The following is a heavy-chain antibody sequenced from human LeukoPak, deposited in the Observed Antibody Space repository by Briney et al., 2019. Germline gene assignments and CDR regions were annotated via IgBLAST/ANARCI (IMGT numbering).Heavy chain of an antibody. CDR3: ARTKSGWYYSDY. D-gene: IGHD6-19*01. CDR1: GGSMRSYY. V-gene: IGHV4-59*08. Sequence: SETLSLTYTVSGGSMRSYYWGWIRQPPGKGLELIGYVYCSGTANYNPSLESRVTILVDTSKNQFSLNLSSVTAADTAVYYCARTKSGWYYSDYWGQGTLVSVSS. CDR2: VYCSGTA. J-gene: IGHJ4*02.